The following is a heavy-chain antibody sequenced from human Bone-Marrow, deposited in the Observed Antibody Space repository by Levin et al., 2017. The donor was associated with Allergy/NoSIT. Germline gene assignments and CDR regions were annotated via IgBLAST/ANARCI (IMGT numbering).Heavy chain of an antibody. CDR1: GFTFHNYG. CDR3: ARGHGDYSSNWFGP. D-gene: IGHD4-17*01. V-gene: IGHV3-21*01. CDR2: ITSYSNYI. J-gene: IGHJ5*02. Sequence: SCAASGFTFHNYGMSWVRQAPGKGLECVSSITSYSNYIEYADAVKGRFTISRDNAKSSLYLQMNSLRVEDTAVYYCARGHGDYSSNWFGPWGQGTLVTVSS.